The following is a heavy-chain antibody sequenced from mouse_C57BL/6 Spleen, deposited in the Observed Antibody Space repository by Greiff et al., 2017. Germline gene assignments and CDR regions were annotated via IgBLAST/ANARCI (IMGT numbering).Heavy chain of an antibody. CDR1: GYTFTSYW. CDR3: AILYYYGSSYYFDY. V-gene: IGHV1-61*01. CDR2: IYPSDSET. Sequence: QVQLKQPGAELVRPGSSVKLSCKASGYTFTSYWMDWVKQRPGQGLEWIGNIYPSDSETHYNQKFKDKATLTVDKSSSTAYMQLSSLTSEDSAVYYCAILYYYGSSYYFDYWGQGTTLTVSS. D-gene: IGHD1-1*01. J-gene: IGHJ2*01.